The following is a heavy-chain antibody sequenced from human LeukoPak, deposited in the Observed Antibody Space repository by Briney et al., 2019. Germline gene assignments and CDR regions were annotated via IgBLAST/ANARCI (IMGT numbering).Heavy chain of an antibody. J-gene: IGHJ6*02. D-gene: IGHD6-13*01. CDR2: IIPIFGTV. Sequence: AASVKVSCKASGGTFSSYAISWVRQAPGQGLEWMGGIIPIFGTVHYAQTFQGRVTITADEYTNTAYMELTSLRSDDTALYYCARGQQLVGNYYYYGMDVWGQGTTVTVSS. CDR3: ARGQQLVGNYYYYGMDV. V-gene: IGHV1-69*13. CDR1: GGTFSSYA.